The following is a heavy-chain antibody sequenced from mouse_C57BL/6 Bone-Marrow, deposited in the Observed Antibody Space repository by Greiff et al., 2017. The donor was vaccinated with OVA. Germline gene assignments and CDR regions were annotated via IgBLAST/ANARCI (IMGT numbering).Heavy chain of an antibody. CDR2: ISSGGDSI. Sequence: DVMLVESGEGLVKPGGSLKLSCAASGFTFSSYAMSWVRPTPEKRLEWVAYISSGGDSIYYADTVKGRFTISRDNARNTLYLQMSSLKSEDTAMYYCTRDLSYDGYPAWFAYWGQGTLVTVSA. D-gene: IGHD2-3*01. V-gene: IGHV5-9-1*02. CDR3: TRDLSYDGYPAWFAY. CDR1: GFTFSSYA. J-gene: IGHJ3*01.